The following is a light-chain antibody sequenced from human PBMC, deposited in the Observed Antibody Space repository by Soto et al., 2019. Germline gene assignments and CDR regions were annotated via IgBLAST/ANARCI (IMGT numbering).Light chain of an antibody. Sequence: EIVIAQSPATLSLSLGERATLSCRASQSVSSSYLSWYQQKPGQAPRLLIYGASNRATGIPARFSGSGSGTDFTLTISSLEPEDSAVYYCQQRNVWPPVTFGQGTRLEIK. CDR1: QSVSSSY. V-gene: IGKV3D-7*01. CDR3: QQRNVWPPVT. J-gene: IGKJ5*01. CDR2: GAS.